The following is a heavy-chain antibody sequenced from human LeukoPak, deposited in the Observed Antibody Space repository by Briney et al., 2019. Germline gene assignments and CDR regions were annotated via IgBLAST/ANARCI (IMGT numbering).Heavy chain of an antibody. CDR3: AIKPPSGWFGTGWLDP. CDR2: IYHTGAT. V-gene: IGHV4-4*02. D-gene: IGHD3-10*01. J-gene: IGHJ5*02. CDR1: GGSISNNNW. Sequence: SGTLSLTCSVSGGSISNNNWWSWVRQPPGMGLEWIGNIYHTGATHYNPSLKSRVAISVDKSKNQFSLKVNSVTAADTAVYYCAIKPPSGWFGTGWLDPWGQGSLVTVSS.